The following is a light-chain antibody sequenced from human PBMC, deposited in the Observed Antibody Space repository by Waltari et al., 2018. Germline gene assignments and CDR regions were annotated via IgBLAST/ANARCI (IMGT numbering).Light chain of an antibody. CDR3: QQYNAWPRT. Sequence: EIVMTQSPATLSVSPGERATLSCRASQGVSSSLAWYQEKPGQAPRLLIYGASTRATGIPGRISGGGSGAEFTLTISSLQSEDSAVYYCQQYNAWPRTFGQGTKLEVK. CDR1: QGVSSS. CDR2: GAS. J-gene: IGKJ1*01. V-gene: IGKV3-15*01.